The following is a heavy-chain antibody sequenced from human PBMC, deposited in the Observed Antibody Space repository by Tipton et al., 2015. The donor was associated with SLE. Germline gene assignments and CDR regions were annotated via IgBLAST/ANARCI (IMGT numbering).Heavy chain of an antibody. CDR3: ARDSAAADWYFDL. CDR1: GGSFSGYY. D-gene: IGHD6-13*01. Sequence: TLSLTCAVYGGSFSGYYWSWIRQPPGKGLEWIGYIYYSGSTNYNPSLKSRVTISVDTSKNQFSLKLSSVTAADTAVYYCARDSAAADWYFDLWGRGTLVTVSS. V-gene: IGHV4-59*01. CDR2: IYYSGST. J-gene: IGHJ2*01.